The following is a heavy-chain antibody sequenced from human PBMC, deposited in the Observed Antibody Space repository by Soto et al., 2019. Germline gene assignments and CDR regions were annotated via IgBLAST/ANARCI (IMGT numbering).Heavy chain of an antibody. CDR2: INHSGST. V-gene: IGHV4-34*01. CDR1: GGSFSGYY. D-gene: IGHD2-2*01. CDR3: ASLRRSLEGVPAAMMKVDY. J-gene: IGHJ4*02. Sequence: PSETLSLTCAVYGGSFSGYYWSWIRQPPGKGLEWIGEINHSGSTNYNPSLKSRVTISVDTSKNQFSLKLSSVTAADTAVYYCASLRRSLEGVPAAMMKVDYWGQGTLVTVSS.